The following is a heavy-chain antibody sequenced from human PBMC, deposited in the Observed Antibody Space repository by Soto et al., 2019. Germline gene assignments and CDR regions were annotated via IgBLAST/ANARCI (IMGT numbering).Heavy chain of an antibody. Sequence: PGGSLRLSCAASGFTFSSYSMNWVRQAPGKGLERVSSISSSSSYIYYADSVKGRFTISRDNAKNSLYLQMNSLRAEDTAVYFCAGGGAAITLPGTMYYYYYMDVWGKGTTVTVSS. V-gene: IGHV3-21*01. J-gene: IGHJ6*03. CDR1: GFTFSSYS. CDR2: ISSSSSYI. CDR3: AGGGAAITLPGTMYYYYYMDV. D-gene: IGHD2-2*01.